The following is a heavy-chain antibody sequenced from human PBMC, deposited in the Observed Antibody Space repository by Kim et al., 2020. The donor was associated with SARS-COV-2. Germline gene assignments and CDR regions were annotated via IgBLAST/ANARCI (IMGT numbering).Heavy chain of an antibody. CDR1: GFTFSSYA. Sequence: GGSLRLSCAASGFTFSSYAMSWVRQAPGKGLEWVSAISGSGGSTYYADSVKGRFTISRDNSKNTLYLQMNSLRAEDTAVYYCANYWVGLSSWDAFDIWGQGTMVTVSS. CDR3: ANYWVGLSSWDAFDI. D-gene: IGHD6-19*01. CDR2: ISGSGGST. J-gene: IGHJ3*02. V-gene: IGHV3-23*01.